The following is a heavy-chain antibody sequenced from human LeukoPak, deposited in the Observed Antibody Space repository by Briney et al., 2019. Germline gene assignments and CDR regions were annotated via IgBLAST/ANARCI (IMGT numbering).Heavy chain of an antibody. CDR2: ISGSGGST. V-gene: IGHV3-23*01. J-gene: IGHJ6*02. CDR3: AASTYYYGSGSYPRGHYYYGMDV. CDR1: GFTFSSYA. Sequence: GGSLRLSCAASGFTFSSYAMSWVRQAPGKGLEWVSAISGSGGSTYYADSVKGRFTISRDNSKNTLYLQMNSLTAEDTAVYYCAASTYYYGSGSYPRGHYYYGMDVWGQGTTVTVSS. D-gene: IGHD3-10*01.